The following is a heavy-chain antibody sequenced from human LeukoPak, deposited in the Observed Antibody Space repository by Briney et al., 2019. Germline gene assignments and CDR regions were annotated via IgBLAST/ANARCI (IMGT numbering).Heavy chain of an antibody. V-gene: IGHV1-8*01. J-gene: IGHJ3*02. Sequence: EASVKVSCKASGYTFTSYDINWVRQATGQGLEWMGWMNPNSGNTGYAQQFQGRVTMTEDTSTDTAYMELSSLRSEDTAVYYCATVASIVGATMKGAFDIWGQGTMVTVSS. CDR1: GYTFTSYD. CDR2: MNPNSGNT. CDR3: ATVASIVGATMKGAFDI. D-gene: IGHD1-26*01.